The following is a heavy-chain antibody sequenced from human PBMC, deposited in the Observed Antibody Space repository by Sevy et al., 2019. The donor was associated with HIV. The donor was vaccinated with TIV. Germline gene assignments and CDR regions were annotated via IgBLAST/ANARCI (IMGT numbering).Heavy chain of an antibody. J-gene: IGHJ1*01. CDR1: GGSFSGYY. D-gene: IGHD3-3*01. V-gene: IGHV4-34*01. CDR3: ASWFFGVVEYFQH. Sequence: SETLSLTCAVYGGSFSGYYWSWIRQPPEKGLEWIGEINHSGSTNYNPSLKSRVTISVDTSKNQFSLKLSSVTAADTAVYYCASWFFGVVEYFQHWGQGTLVTVSS. CDR2: INHSGST.